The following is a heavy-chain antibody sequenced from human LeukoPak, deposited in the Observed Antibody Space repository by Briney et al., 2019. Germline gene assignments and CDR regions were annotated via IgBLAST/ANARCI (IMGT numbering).Heavy chain of an antibody. J-gene: IGHJ4*02. CDR1: GFTLSSNY. CDR2: IYTGGGT. D-gene: IGHD1-26*01. Sequence: GGSLRLSCAASGFTLSSNYMSWVRQAPGKGLAWVSIIYTGGGTYYPDSVNGRFTISRDSSKNTLHLQINSLRTEDTAVYYCARVTTLGARIIDYWGQGALVTVSS. V-gene: IGHV3-66*02. CDR3: ARVTTLGARIIDY.